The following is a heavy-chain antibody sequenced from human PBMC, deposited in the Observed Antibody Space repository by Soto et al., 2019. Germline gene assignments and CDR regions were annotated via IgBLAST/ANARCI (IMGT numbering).Heavy chain of an antibody. D-gene: IGHD2-15*01. J-gene: IGHJ3*02. Sequence: GASVKVSCKVSGYTLTELSMHWVRQAPGKGLEWMGGFDPEDGETICAQKFQGRVTMTEDTSTDTAYMELSSLRSEDTAVYYCATYYDILSGGSFKPDAFDIWGQGTMVTVSS. CDR1: GYTLTELS. CDR3: ATYYDILSGGSFKPDAFDI. V-gene: IGHV1-24*01. CDR2: FDPEDGET.